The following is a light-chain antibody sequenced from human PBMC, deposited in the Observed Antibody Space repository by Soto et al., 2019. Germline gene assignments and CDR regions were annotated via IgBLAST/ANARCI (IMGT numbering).Light chain of an antibody. Sequence: EIVLTQSPGTLSLSPGERATLSCRASQTISSSFLAWYQQKPGQAPRLLIYRASRRAPGIPDRFSGSGSWTDFTITIIRLEPEDFAVYYCHQCGSSPLDTCGPGTKVEIK. CDR2: RAS. J-gene: IGKJ3*01. CDR3: HQCGSSPLDT. V-gene: IGKV3-20*01. CDR1: QTISSSF.